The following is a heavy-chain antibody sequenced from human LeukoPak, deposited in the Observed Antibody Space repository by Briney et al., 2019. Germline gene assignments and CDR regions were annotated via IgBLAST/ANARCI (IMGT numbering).Heavy chain of an antibody. CDR3: AVYGSGKIDY. CDR2: IYISGST. D-gene: IGHD3-10*01. J-gene: IGHJ4*02. CDR1: GDSISSYY. Sequence: PSETLSLTCTVSGDSISSYYWSWIRQPAEKGLEWIGRIYISGSTFYNPSLKSRVTMSVDTSKNQSSLKLNSVTAADTAVYFCAVYGSGKIDYWGQGTLVTVSS. V-gene: IGHV4-4*07.